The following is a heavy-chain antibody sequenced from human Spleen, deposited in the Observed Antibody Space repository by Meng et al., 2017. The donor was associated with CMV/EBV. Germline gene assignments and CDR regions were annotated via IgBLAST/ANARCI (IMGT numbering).Heavy chain of an antibody. V-gene: IGHV3-72*01. Sequence: GESLKISCAASEFTARRNDMSWVRQAPGKGLEWVGRIRNKANRDTTEYAASVKGRFTISRDDSRNSLYLQMNSLKTEDTAVYYCAKDQQDIVVVPAAIGGYYYGMDVWGQGTTVTVSS. CDR3: AKDQQDIVVVPAAIGGYYYGMDV. CDR1: EFTARRND. J-gene: IGHJ6*02. D-gene: IGHD2-2*02. CDR2: IRNKANRDTT.